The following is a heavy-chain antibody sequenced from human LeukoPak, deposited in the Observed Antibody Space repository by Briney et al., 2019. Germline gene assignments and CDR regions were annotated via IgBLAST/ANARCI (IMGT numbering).Heavy chain of an antibody. J-gene: IGHJ3*02. V-gene: IGHV3-21*01. CDR2: ISSSSSYI. CDR3: ARGVGATDHDAFDI. D-gene: IGHD1-26*01. Sequence: GGSLRLSCAASGFTFSSYSMNWVRQAPGKGLEWVSSISSSSSYIYYADSVKGRFTISRDNAKNLLYLQMNSLRAEDTAVYYCARGVGATDHDAFDIWGQGTMVTVSS. CDR1: GFTFSSYS.